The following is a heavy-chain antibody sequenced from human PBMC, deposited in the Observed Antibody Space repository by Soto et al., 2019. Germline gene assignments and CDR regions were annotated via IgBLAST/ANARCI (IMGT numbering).Heavy chain of an antibody. J-gene: IGHJ5*02. D-gene: IGHD6-13*01. CDR2: IYYSGST. CDR1: GGSISSSSYY. V-gene: IGHV4-39*01. CDR3: AQQQLAPYNWFDP. Sequence: PSETLSLTCTVSGGSISSSSYYWGWIRQPPGKGLEWIGSIYYSGSTYYNPSLKSRVTISVDTSKNQFSLKLSSVTAADTAVYYCAQQQLAPYNWFDPWGQGTLVTVSS.